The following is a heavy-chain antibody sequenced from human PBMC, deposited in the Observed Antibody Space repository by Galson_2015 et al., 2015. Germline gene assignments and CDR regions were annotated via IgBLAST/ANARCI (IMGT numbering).Heavy chain of an antibody. J-gene: IGHJ4*02. V-gene: IGHV1-8*01. CDR1: GYTFTSYD. Sequence: SVKVSCKASGYTFTSYDINWVRQATGQGLEWMGWMNPNSGNTGYAQKFQGRVTMTRNTSISTAYMELSSLRSEDTAVHYCATDLTYYYDSSGYYSSDYWGQGTPVTVSS. CDR2: MNPNSGNT. D-gene: IGHD3-22*01. CDR3: ATDLTYYYDSSGYYSSDY.